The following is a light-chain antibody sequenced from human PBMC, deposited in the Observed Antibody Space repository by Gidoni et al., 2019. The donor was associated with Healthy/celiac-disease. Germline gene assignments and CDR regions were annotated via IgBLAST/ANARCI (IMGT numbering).Light chain of an antibody. V-gene: IGKV1-39*01. CDR2: AAS. CDR3: RQSYSTPRT. CDR1: QSISSY. J-gene: IGKJ1*01. Sequence: DIQMSQSPSSLSASVRDRVTITCRASQSISSYLNWYQQKPGKAPKLLVYAASSLQSGVPSRFSGGGSGTNFTLTISSRQPGDFATCYCRQSYSTPRTFGQGTKVEIK.